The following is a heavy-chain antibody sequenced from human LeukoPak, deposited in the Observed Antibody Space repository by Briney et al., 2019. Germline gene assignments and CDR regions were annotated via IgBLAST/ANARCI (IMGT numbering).Heavy chain of an antibody. CDR3: ARNLGYCSGGSCYAHYYYGMDV. V-gene: IGHV1-18*01. CDR2: ISAYNGNT. Sequence: GASVKVSCKASGYTFTSYGISWVRQAPGQGLEWMGRISAYNGNTNYAQKLQGRVTMTTDTSTSTAYMELRSLRSDDTAVYYCARNLGYCSGGSCYAHYYYGMDVWGQGTTVTVSS. D-gene: IGHD2-15*01. CDR1: GYTFTSYG. J-gene: IGHJ6*02.